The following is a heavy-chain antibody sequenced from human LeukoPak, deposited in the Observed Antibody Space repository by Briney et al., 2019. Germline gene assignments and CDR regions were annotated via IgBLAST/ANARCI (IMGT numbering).Heavy chain of an antibody. V-gene: IGHV3-30*02. J-gene: IGHJ4*02. CDR1: GFTFSSYG. D-gene: IGHD3-3*01. CDR2: IRHDGSNK. CDR3: AKEWYDFWSGYCFDY. Sequence: GGSLRLSCAASGFTFSSYGMHWVRQAPGKGLEWVAFIRHDGSNKYYADSVKGRFTISRDNSKNTLYLQMNSLRAEDTAVYYCAKEWYDFWSGYCFDYWGQGTLVTVSS.